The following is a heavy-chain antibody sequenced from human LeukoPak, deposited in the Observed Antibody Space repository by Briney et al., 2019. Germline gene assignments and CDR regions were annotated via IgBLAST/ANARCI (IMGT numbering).Heavy chain of an antibody. D-gene: IGHD3-16*01. CDR3: ARAPTREGGGALFDY. CDR2: IYSSGST. J-gene: IGHJ4*02. CDR1: GGSITSYY. V-gene: IGHV4-4*07. Sequence: SETLSLTCTVSGGSITSYYWSWIRQPAGKRLEWIGRIYSSGSTNFNPSLKSRVTMSVDTSKNQISLNLTSVTAADTAVYYCARAPTREGGGALFDYWGQGTLVTVSS.